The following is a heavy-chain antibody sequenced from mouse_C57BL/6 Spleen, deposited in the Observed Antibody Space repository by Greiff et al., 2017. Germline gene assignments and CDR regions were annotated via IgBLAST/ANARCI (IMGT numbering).Heavy chain of an antibody. CDR3: VQSGTGAMDY. D-gene: IGHD3-3*01. CDR1: GYSITSGYY. CDR2: ISYDGSN. V-gene: IGHV3-6*01. Sequence: EVKLQESGPGLVKPSQSLSLTCSVTGYSITSGYYWNWIRQFPGNKLEWMGYISYDGSNNYNPSLKNRISITRDTSKNQFFLKLNSVTTEDTATYYCVQSGTGAMDYWGQGTSVTVSS. J-gene: IGHJ4*01.